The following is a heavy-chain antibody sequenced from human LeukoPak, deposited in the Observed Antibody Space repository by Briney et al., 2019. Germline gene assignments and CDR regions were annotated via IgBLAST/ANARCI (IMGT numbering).Heavy chain of an antibody. Sequence: GGSLRLSCAASGFTVSSNYMSWVRQAPGKGLEWVSVIYSGGSTYYADSVKGRFTISRDNSKNTLYLQMNSLRAEDTAVYYCAKDLGYYDFWSGYYGDYWGQGTLVTVSS. V-gene: IGHV3-53*01. J-gene: IGHJ4*02. CDR2: IYSGGST. CDR1: GFTVSSNY. CDR3: AKDLGYYDFWSGYYGDY. D-gene: IGHD3-3*01.